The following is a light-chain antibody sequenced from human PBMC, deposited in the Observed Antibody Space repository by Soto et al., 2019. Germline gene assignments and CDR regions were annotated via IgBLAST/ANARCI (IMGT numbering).Light chain of an antibody. CDR2: NNY. CDR1: SSNIGSNT. CDR3: AAWDDSLNGYV. Sequence: QSVLTQPASASGTPGQRVTISCSGSSSNIGSNTVNWYHQLPGTAPKLLIYNNYQRSSGVPDRFSGSKSGTSASLAISGLQSEDEADYYCAAWDDSLNGYVFGTGTKVTVL. V-gene: IGLV1-44*01. J-gene: IGLJ1*01.